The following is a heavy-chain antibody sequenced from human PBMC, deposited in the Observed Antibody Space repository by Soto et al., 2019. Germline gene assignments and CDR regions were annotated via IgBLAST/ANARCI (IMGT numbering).Heavy chain of an antibody. D-gene: IGHD3-10*01. Sequence: LSLTCTVSGGSISSYYWSWIRQPPGKGLEWIGYIYYSGSTNYNPSLKSRVTISVDTSKNQFSLKLSSVTAADTAVYYCARDRVPYYYGMDVWGQGTTVTVYS. J-gene: IGHJ6*02. CDR2: IYYSGST. V-gene: IGHV4-59*01. CDR1: GGSISSYY. CDR3: ARDRVPYYYGMDV.